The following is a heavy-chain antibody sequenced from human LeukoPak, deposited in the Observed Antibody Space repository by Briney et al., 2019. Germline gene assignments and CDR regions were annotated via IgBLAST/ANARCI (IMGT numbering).Heavy chain of an antibody. D-gene: IGHD2-21*02. CDR3: ASSRGVGTAYDI. V-gene: IGHV4-4*07. CDR1: GGSISNYY. Sequence: KPSETLSLTCTVSGGSISNYYWNWIRQPAGKRLEWIGRIYTSGSTNYNPSLKSRVTMSVDTSKNQFSLKLTSVTAADTAVYYCASSRGVGTAYDIWGQGTMVTVSS. J-gene: IGHJ3*02. CDR2: IYTSGST.